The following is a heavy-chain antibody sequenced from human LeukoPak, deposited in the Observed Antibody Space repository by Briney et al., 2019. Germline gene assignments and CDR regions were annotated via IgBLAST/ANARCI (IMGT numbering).Heavy chain of an antibody. Sequence: SETLSLTCNFSIVPIKNYYWNWIRQSPGKGLQWIGYIYYTGSTDYNFSLKSRVTISLDTSENHFSLSLSSATAADSALYFCASSRGPSSSWSFDSWGQGILVTVSS. V-gene: IGHV4-59*01. J-gene: IGHJ4*02. D-gene: IGHD6-13*01. CDR1: IVPIKNYY. CDR2: IYYTGST. CDR3: ASSRGPSSSWSFDS.